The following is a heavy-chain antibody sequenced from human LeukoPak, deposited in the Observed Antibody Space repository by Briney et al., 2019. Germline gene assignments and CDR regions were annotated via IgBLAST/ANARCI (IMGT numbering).Heavy chain of an antibody. CDR1: GYSFTSYW. V-gene: IGHV5-10-1*01. Sequence: GESLKISCKGSGYSFTSYWISWVRQMPGKGLEWMGRIDPSDSYTNYSPSSQGHVTISADKSISTAYLQWSSLKASDTAMYYCARHLDYYDSSGYYPPSYWGQGTLVTVSS. CDR3: ARHLDYYDSSGYYPPSY. CDR2: IDPSDSYT. D-gene: IGHD3-22*01. J-gene: IGHJ4*02.